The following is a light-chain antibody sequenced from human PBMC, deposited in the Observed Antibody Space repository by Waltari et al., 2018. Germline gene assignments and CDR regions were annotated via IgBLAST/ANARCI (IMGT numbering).Light chain of an antibody. V-gene: IGLV2-14*03. J-gene: IGLJ3*02. Sequence: QSALTQPASVSGSPGQSITVSCTGISSDVGINSFFSWYQHHPGKAPKVVIYDVSYRPSGVSDRFSGSKSGNTASLTISGLQAEDEADYYCSSYTSNSAVFGGGTKVTVL. CDR1: SSDVGINSF. CDR2: DVS. CDR3: SSYTSNSAV.